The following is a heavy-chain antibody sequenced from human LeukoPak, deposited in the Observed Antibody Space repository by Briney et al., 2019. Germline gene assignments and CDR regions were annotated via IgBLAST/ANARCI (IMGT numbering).Heavy chain of an antibody. CDR3: ARGYYDSSEYYFDY. CDR1: GGSISSYY. Sequence: KPSETLSLTCTVSGGSISSYYWSWIRQPPGKGLEWIGYIYYSGSTNYNPSLKSRVTISVDTSKNQFSLKLSSVTAADTAVYYCARGYYDSSEYYFDYWGQGTLVTVSS. CDR2: IYYSGST. V-gene: IGHV4-59*01. D-gene: IGHD3-22*01. J-gene: IGHJ4*02.